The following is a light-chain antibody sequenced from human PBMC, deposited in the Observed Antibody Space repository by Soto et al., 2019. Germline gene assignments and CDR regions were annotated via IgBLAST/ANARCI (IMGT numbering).Light chain of an antibody. CDR3: QQGDSSPQT. Sequence: DIQMAQSPSSLSVSVGDRVSITCRASLSIGTYLNWYQQTPGQAPRLLIHSVFTLQSGVPSRFSGSGSGTEFTLTISSLQPEDSATYYSQQGDSSPQTFGQGTKLEIK. CDR1: LSIGTY. J-gene: IGKJ2*01. V-gene: IGKV1-39*01. CDR2: SVF.